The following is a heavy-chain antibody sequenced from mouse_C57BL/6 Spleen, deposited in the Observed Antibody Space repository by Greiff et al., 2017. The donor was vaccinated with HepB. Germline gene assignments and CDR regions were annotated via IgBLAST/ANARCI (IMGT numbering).Heavy chain of an antibody. Sequence: DVMLVESGGGLVKPGGSLKLSCAASGFTFSDYGMHWVRQAPEKGLEWVAYISSGSSTIYYADTVKGRFTISRDNAKNTLFLQMTSLRSEDTAMYYCAGGYSNYGSAMDYWGQGTSVTVSS. D-gene: IGHD2-5*01. CDR3: AGGYSNYGSAMDY. CDR2: ISSGSSTI. V-gene: IGHV5-17*01. J-gene: IGHJ4*01. CDR1: GFTFSDYG.